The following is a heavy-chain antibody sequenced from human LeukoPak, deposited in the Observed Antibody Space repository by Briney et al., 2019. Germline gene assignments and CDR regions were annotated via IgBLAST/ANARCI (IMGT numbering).Heavy chain of an antibody. CDR3: ARDLSVGYCSGGSCPPEWFDP. CDR2: ISYDGSNK. CDR1: GFTFSSSA. J-gene: IGHJ5*02. D-gene: IGHD2-15*01. Sequence: GGSLRLSCAASGFTFSSSAMHWVRQAPDKGLEWVAVISYDGSNKYYADSVKGRFTISRDNSKNTLYLQMNSLRADDTAVYYCARDLSVGYCSGGSCPPEWFDPWGQGTLVTVSS. V-gene: IGHV3-30-3*01.